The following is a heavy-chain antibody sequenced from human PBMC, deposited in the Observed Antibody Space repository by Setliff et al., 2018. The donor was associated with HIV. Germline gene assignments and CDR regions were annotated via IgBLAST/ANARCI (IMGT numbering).Heavy chain of an antibody. V-gene: IGHV4-61*02. CDR1: GGSISSGSYY. CDR2: ISSDGST. CDR3: ARYVIDWFYIDS. J-gene: IGHJ4*02. D-gene: IGHD3-9*01. Sequence: PSETLSLTCSVSGGSISSGSYYWRWIRQPAGKGLEWTGRISSDGSTNYNPSLKSRVTMSVDTSKNQFSLKLSSVIAADTAVYYCARYVIDWFYIDSWGQGTLVTVSS.